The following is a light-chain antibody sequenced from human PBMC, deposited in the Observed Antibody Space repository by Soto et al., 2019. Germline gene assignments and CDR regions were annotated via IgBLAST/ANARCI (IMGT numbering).Light chain of an antibody. CDR1: SSDVGSYNL. CDR2: EVS. J-gene: IGLJ1*01. V-gene: IGLV2-23*02. CDR3: CSYAGSSTFV. Sequence: SALAQPASVTGSPGQSITISCNGTSSDVGSYNLVSWYKQHPGKAPKLMIYEVSERPSGVSNRFSGSRSGNTASLTISGLQAEDEADYYCCSYAGSSTFVFGTGTKATVL.